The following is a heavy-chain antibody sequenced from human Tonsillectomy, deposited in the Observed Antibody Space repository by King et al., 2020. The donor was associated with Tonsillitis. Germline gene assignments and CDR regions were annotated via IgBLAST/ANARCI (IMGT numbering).Heavy chain of an antibody. V-gene: IGHV1-46*01. J-gene: IGHJ4*02. CDR2: IFPSGGTT. CDR3: AGEGPDTYYFDY. D-gene: IGHD1-14*01. Sequence: VQLVESGAEVKKPGASVKVSCKASGYTFSNYYMHWVRRAPGQGLEWMGVIFPSGGTTSYAQKFQGRVTVTRDTSTTTFYMEVGSLRSDDTAIYYCAGEGPDTYYFDYWGQGSLVTVSS. CDR1: GYTFSNYY.